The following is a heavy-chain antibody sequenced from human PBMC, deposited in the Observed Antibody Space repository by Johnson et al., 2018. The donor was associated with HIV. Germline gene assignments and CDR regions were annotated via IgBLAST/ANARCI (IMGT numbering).Heavy chain of an antibody. D-gene: IGHD3-3*01. CDR1: AFSFSNYP. Sequence: QVQLVESGGGVVQPGRSLRLSCAASAFSFSNYPMHWVRQAPGKGLEWVAVISYDGSNKYYTDSVKGRFTISRDNSKNTLYLQMNSLRAEDTAVYYCARGGVIHDALDFWGQGTMVTVSS. V-gene: IGHV3-30*04. CDR3: ARGGVIHDALDF. CDR2: ISYDGSNK. J-gene: IGHJ3*01.